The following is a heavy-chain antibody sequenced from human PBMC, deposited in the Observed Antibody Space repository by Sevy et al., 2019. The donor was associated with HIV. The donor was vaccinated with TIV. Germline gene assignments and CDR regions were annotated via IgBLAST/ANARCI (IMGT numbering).Heavy chain of an antibody. D-gene: IGHD5-12*01. V-gene: IGHV3-15*07. CDR2: IRSATDGGTT. J-gene: IGHJ5*02. Sequence: GGSLRLSCAASAFTFSNDWMTWVRQAPGKGLEWVGHIRSATDGGTTDYAAPVKGRFTISRHDSKNTVYLEMNSLKIEDTGVYFCATLSGNYWGDWLDPWGQGTLVTVSS. CDR3: ATLSGNYWGDWLDP. CDR1: AFTFSNDW.